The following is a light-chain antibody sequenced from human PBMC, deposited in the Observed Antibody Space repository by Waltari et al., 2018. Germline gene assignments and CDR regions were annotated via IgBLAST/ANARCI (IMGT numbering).Light chain of an antibody. V-gene: IGKV2-30*02. Sequence: DVVMTQSPLSLPVTLGQPASISCRSSQRLVHSDGNTFLNWFQHRPGQSPRRLIYKVSNRDFGVPDRFSGSGSGTDFTLKISRVEAEDVGVYYCMQGTHWPPITFGQGTRLEIK. J-gene: IGKJ5*01. CDR3: MQGTHWPPIT. CDR1: QRLVHSDGNTF. CDR2: KVS.